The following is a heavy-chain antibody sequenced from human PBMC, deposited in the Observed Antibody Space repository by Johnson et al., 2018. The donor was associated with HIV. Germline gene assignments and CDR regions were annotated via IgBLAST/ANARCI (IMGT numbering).Heavy chain of an antibody. CDR2: ISSSGSTI. CDR3: ARERGYSSVLWKLSEDAFDI. Sequence: QVQLVESGGGLVKPGGSLRLSCAASGFTFSDYYMSWIRQAPGKGLEWVSYISSSGSTIYYAASVKGRFIISRDNAKKSLYLQMNSLRAEDTAVYYCARERGYSSVLWKLSEDAFDIWGQGTMVSVSS. CDR1: GFTFSDYY. J-gene: IGHJ3*02. V-gene: IGHV3-11*04. D-gene: IGHD6-19*01.